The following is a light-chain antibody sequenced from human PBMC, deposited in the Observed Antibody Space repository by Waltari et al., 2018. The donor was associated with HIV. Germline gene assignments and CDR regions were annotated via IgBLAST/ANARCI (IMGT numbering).Light chain of an antibody. CDR2: AAS. V-gene: IGKV1-39*01. Sequence: DIQMTQSPSSLSASVGDRVTITCRASQCISRSLNWYQQKPGQAPKLLIYAASSLHGGVPSRFTASGSWTDFTLIISRLQPEDSATYYCQQTYNTPHTFGQGTKLEIK. CDR3: QQTYNTPHT. CDR1: QCISRS. J-gene: IGKJ2*01.